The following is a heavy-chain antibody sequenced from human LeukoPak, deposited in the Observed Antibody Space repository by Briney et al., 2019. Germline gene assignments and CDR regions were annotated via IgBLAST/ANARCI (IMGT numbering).Heavy chain of an antibody. Sequence: GGSLRLSCAAPGFTFSNYWMHWVRQAPGKGLVWVSRISGDGSSTRYADSVKGRFTISRDNAKNTLYLQMNSLRAEDTAVYYCAREGLNCSSTSCQRATFDYWGQGTLVTVSS. V-gene: IGHV3-74*01. J-gene: IGHJ4*02. D-gene: IGHD2-2*01. CDR3: AREGLNCSSTSCQRATFDY. CDR1: GFTFSNYW. CDR2: ISGDGSST.